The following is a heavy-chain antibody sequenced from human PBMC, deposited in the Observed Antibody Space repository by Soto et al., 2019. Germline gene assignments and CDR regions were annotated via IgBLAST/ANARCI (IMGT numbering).Heavy chain of an antibody. CDR3: ARDFTDSSGPTLGMGV. D-gene: IGHD6-19*01. Sequence: SETLSLTCTVSGGSISSGGYYWSWIRQHPGKGLEWIGYIYYSGSTYYNPSLKSRVTISVDTSKDQFSLKLSSVTAADTAVYYCARDFTDSSGPTLGMGVWGQGTKVTVSS. J-gene: IGHJ6*02. V-gene: IGHV4-31*03. CDR2: IYYSGST. CDR1: GGSISSGGYY.